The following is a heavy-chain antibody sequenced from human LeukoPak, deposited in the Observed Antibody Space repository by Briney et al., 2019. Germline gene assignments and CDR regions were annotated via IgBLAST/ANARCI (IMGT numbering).Heavy chain of an antibody. CDR3: ANSEPDYYYYMDV. Sequence: ASVKISCKVSGYTFTDYYMHWVQQAPGKGLEWMGLVDPEDGETMYAEKFQGRVTITADTSTDTAYMELSSLRSGDTAVYYCANSEPDYYYYMDVWGKGTTVTVSS. CDR1: GYTFTDYY. J-gene: IGHJ6*03. V-gene: IGHV1-69-2*01. D-gene: IGHD1-14*01. CDR2: VDPEDGET.